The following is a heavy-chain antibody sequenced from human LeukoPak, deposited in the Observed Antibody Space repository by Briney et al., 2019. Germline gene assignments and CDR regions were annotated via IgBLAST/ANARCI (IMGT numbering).Heavy chain of an antibody. V-gene: IGHV3-30*02. Sequence: PGGSLRLSCAASGFTFSNYGMHWVRQAPGKGLEWVAFIRYDESNKYYADSVKGRFTISRDNSKNTLYLQMNSLRAEDTAVYYCAKVGEGYSSSWDPYYFDYWGQGTLVTVSS. CDR1: GFTFSNYG. J-gene: IGHJ4*02. CDR2: IRYDESNK. CDR3: AKVGEGYSSSWDPYYFDY. D-gene: IGHD6-13*01.